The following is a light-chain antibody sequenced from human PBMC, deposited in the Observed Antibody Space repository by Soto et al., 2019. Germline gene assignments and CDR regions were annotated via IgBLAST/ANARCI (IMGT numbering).Light chain of an antibody. CDR1: QSVLYSSNNKNY. CDR2: WAS. J-gene: IGKJ2*01. Sequence: DIVMTQSPDSLAVSLGERATINCKTSQSVLYSSNNKNYLTWYQQKPGQPPKLLISWASTRESGVPDRFSGSGSGTEFTLTISSLQAEDVAIYYCQQYFSTPRTFGQGTRLEIK. V-gene: IGKV4-1*01. CDR3: QQYFSTPRT.